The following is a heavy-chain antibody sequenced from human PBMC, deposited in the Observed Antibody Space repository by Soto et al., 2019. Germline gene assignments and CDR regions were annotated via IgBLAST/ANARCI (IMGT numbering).Heavy chain of an antibody. D-gene: IGHD2-2*01. CDR3: ARQGTCSSTHCYNWVDL. V-gene: IGHV5-51*01. CDR1: GYSFTSYW. CDR2: IYLGDSDT. J-gene: IGHJ5*02. Sequence: GESLKISCKGSGYSFTSYWIGLVRQMAGKGLEGMGIIYLGDSDTRYSPSLHGQVTISADKSITTAYLQWSSLKASDTAMYYCARQGTCSSTHCYNWVDLWGQGTLVTVSS.